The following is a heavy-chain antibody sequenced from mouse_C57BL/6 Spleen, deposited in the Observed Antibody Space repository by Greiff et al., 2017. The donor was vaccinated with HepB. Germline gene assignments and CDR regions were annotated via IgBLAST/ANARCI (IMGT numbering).Heavy chain of an antibody. Sequence: VKLQESGAELARPGASVKMSCKASGYTFTSYTMHWVKQRPGQGLEWIGYINPSSGYTKYNQKFKDKATLTADKSSSTAYMQLSSLTSEDSAVYYCARSPIYDGYAMDYWGQGTSVTVSS. CDR1: GYTFTSYT. V-gene: IGHV1-4*01. CDR2: INPSSGYT. D-gene: IGHD2-3*01. CDR3: ARSPIYDGYAMDY. J-gene: IGHJ4*01.